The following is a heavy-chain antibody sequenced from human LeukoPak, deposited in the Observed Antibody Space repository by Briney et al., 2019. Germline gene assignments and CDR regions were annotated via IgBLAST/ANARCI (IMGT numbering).Heavy chain of an antibody. CDR3: AREAYSSGWDFLDY. J-gene: IGHJ4*02. CDR1: GGPISRYY. CDR2: IYYSGST. D-gene: IGHD6-19*01. V-gene: IGHV4-59*01. Sequence: SEPLTLPCTVSGGPISRYYWRWIREPPRKGREGVGYIYYSGSTNYNPSLKSRVTISVDTSKNQFSLKLSSVTAADTAVYYCAREAYSSGWDFLDYWGQGTLVTVSS.